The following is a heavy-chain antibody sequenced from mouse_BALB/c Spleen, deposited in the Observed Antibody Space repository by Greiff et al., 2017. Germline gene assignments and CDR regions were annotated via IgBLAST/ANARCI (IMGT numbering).Heavy chain of an antibody. J-gene: IGHJ2*01. D-gene: IGHD2-2*01. CDR3: ARSGGLRRGYFDY. CDR2: ISSGSSTI. V-gene: IGHV5-17*02. CDR1: GFTFSSFG. Sequence: DVQLQESGGGLVQPGGSRKLSCAASGFTFSSFGMHWVRQAPEKGLEWVAYISSGSSTIYYADTVKGRFTISRDNPKNTLFLQMTSLRSEDTAMYYCARSGGLRRGYFDYWGQGTTLTVSS.